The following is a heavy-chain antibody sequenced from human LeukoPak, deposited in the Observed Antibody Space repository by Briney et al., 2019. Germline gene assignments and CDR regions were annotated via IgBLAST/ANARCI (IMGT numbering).Heavy chain of an antibody. V-gene: IGHV4-34*01. CDR2: INHSGST. CDR1: GFTVSDNY. J-gene: IGHJ4*02. Sequence: GSLRLSCAASGFTVSDNYMNWVRQAPGKGLEWIGEINHSGSTNYNPSLKSRVTISVDTSKNQFSLKLSSVTAADTAVYYCARSKRGGYSYNFDYWGQGTLVTVSS. CDR3: ARSKRGGYSYNFDY. D-gene: IGHD5-18*01.